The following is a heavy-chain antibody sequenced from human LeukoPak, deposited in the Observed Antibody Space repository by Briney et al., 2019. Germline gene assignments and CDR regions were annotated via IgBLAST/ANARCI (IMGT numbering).Heavy chain of an antibody. D-gene: IGHD6-19*01. CDR2: MNPNSGNT. V-gene: IGHV1-8*02. CDR1: GYTFTSYD. Sequence: GASVKVSCKASGYTFTSYDINWVRQAPGQGLEWMGWMNPNSGNTGYARKFQGRVTMTRNTSISTAYMELSSLRSEDTAVYYCARGRSSGYFYFDDWGQGTLVTVSS. J-gene: IGHJ4*02. CDR3: ARGRSSGYFYFDD.